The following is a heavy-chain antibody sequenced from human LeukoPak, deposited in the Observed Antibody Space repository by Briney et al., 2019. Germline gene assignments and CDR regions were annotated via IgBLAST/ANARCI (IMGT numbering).Heavy chain of an antibody. Sequence: GRSLRLSCAASGFTFSSYAIHWVHQAPGKGLEWVAVISYDGSNKYYADSVKGRFTISRDNSKNTVYLQMDSLRAEDTAVCYCARDRIAAAGRNYFDYWGQGTLVTVSS. CDR2: ISYDGSNK. CDR1: GFTFSSYA. D-gene: IGHD6-13*01. V-gene: IGHV3-30-3*01. CDR3: ARDRIAAAGRNYFDY. J-gene: IGHJ4*02.